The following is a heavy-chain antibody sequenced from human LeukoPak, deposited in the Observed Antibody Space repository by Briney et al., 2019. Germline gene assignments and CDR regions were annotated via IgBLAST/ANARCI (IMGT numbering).Heavy chain of an antibody. CDR1: GGSISSGSYY. Sequence: PSETLSPTCTVSGGSISSGSYYWSWIRQPAGKGLEWIGRIYTSGSTNCNPPLKSRVAISVDTSKNQFSLNLSSVTAADTAVYYCARERDGSGTQRGLDYWGQGALVTVSS. V-gene: IGHV4-61*02. CDR3: ARERDGSGTQRGLDY. CDR2: IYTSGST. D-gene: IGHD3-10*01. J-gene: IGHJ4*02.